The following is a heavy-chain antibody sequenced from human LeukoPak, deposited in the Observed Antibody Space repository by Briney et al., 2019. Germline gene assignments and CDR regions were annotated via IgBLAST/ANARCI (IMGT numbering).Heavy chain of an antibody. CDR3: ARALWSGSLTLSYYMDV. J-gene: IGHJ6*03. CDR1: GGSISSYY. CDR2: IYYSGST. Sequence: PSETLSLTCTVSGGSISSYYWSWIRQPPGKGLEWIRYIYYSGSTNYNPSLKSRVTISVDTSKNQFSLKLSSVTAADTAVYYCARALWSGSLTLSYYMDVWGKGTTVTVSS. V-gene: IGHV4-59*01. D-gene: IGHD3-10*02.